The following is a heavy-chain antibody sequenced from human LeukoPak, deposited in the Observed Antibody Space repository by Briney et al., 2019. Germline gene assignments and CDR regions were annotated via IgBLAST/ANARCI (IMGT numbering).Heavy chain of an antibody. CDR3: ARDLLGYSYGLDY. CDR1: GYTFTSYD. D-gene: IGHD5-18*01. CDR2: MNPNSGNT. V-gene: IGHV1-8*01. Sequence: VASVKVSCKASGYTFTSYDINWMRQATGQGLEWMGWMNPNSGNTGYAQKFQGRVTMTSNTSISTAYMELSSLRSEDTAVYYCARDLLGYSYGLDYWGQGTLVTVSS. J-gene: IGHJ4*02.